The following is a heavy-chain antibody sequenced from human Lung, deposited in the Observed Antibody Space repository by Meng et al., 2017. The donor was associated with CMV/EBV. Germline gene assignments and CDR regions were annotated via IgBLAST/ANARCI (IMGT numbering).Heavy chain of an antibody. Sequence: VQFGAPGPALVTPSETLSLTCAVSCDSITNHYWWAWVRQPPGKGLEWIGESPHRGSSAYNPSLKSRVSMSIDKSKNQFSLQLTSVTAADTAVYHCLRRSGGSVWGQGTLVTVSS. CDR3: LRRSGGSV. CDR1: CDSITNHYW. J-gene: IGHJ1*01. D-gene: IGHD3-10*01. CDR2: SPHRGSS. V-gene: IGHV4-4*02.